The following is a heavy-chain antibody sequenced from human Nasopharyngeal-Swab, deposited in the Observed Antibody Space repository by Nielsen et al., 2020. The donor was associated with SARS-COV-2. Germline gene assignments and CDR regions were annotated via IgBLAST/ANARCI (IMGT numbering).Heavy chain of an antibody. CDR3: ASQTYYDILTGYGSYYYYGMDV. Sequence: GGSLRLSCAASGFAFSSYWMHWVRQAPGKGLVWVSRINSDGSSASYADSVKGRLTISRDNAKNTLYLQMNSLRAEDTAVYYCASQTYYDILTGYGSYYYYGMDVWGQGTTVTVSS. D-gene: IGHD3-9*01. J-gene: IGHJ6*02. V-gene: IGHV3-74*01. CDR2: INSDGSSA. CDR1: GFAFSSYW.